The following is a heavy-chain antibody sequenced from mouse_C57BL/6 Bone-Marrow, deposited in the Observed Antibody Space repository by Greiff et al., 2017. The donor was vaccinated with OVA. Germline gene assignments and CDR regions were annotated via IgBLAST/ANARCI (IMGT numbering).Heavy chain of an antibody. CDR3: ARDYASSYTLYFDV. D-gene: IGHD1-1*01. Sequence: QVQLQQPGAELVMPGASVKLSCKASGYTFTSYWMHWVKQRPGQGLEWIGEIDPSDSYTNYNQKFKGKSTLTVDKSSSTAYMHLSSLTSEDSAVYYCARDYASSYTLYFDVWGTGTTVTVSS. CDR2: IDPSDSYT. CDR1: GYTFTSYW. V-gene: IGHV1-69*01. J-gene: IGHJ1*03.